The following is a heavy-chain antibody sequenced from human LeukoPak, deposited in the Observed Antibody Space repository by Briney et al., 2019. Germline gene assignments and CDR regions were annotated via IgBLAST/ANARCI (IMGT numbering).Heavy chain of an antibody. CDR3: ARESHDSSGSGGY. CDR2: ISYDGSNK. CDR1: GFTFSSYA. D-gene: IGHD3-22*01. J-gene: IGHJ4*02. Sequence: GGSLRLSCAASGFTFSSYAMHWVRQAPGKGLEWVAVISYDGSNKYYADSVKGRFTISRDNAKNSLYLQMNSLRAEDTAVYYCARESHDSSGSGGYWGQGTLVTVSS. V-gene: IGHV3-30-3*01.